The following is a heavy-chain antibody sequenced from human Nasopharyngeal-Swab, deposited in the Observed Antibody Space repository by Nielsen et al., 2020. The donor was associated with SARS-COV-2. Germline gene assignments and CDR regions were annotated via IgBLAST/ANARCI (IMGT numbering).Heavy chain of an antibody. CDR2: TSIRGTT. CDR1: DDSLRRGGFY. Sequence: SETLSLTCSVSDDSLRRGGFYWTWIRQPAGRGLKVIGRTSIRGTTNYSPPFKNRVTMSLDTSKKQFFLRLASVSAADTAIYYCARGRPGTYYTYYYGLDVWGQGTTVTVSS. D-gene: IGHD1-26*01. J-gene: IGHJ6*02. CDR3: ARGRPGTYYTYYYGLDV. V-gene: IGHV4-61*02.